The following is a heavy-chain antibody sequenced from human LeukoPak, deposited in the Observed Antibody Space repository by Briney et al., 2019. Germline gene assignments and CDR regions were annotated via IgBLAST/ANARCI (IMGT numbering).Heavy chain of an antibody. D-gene: IGHD3-10*01. CDR2: INSSGSTI. CDR3: ARGGVYYGSGRYPLDY. V-gene: IGHV3-48*03. CDR1: GFTFNIYE. Sequence: GGSLRLSCAASGFTFNIYEMNWVRQAPGKGLEWVSYINSSGSTIFYADSVKGRFTISRDNAKNSLYLRMNSLRAEDTAVYYCARGGVYYGSGRYPLDYWGQGTLVTVSS. J-gene: IGHJ4*02.